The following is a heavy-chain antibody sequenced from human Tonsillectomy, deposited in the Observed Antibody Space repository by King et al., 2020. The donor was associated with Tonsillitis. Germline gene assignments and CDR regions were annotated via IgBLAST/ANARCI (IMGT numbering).Heavy chain of an antibody. J-gene: IGHJ6*02. CDR2: IYYSGST. V-gene: IGHV4-39*01. CDR1: GDSISSSSSY. Sequence: QLQESGPGLVKPSETLSLTCTVSGDSISSSSSYWGWFRQPPGKGLEWIGSIYYSGSTYYSPSLKSRVTISVDTSKNKFSLKLSSVTDADTAVYYCARQAQDTAILIEGTYYYYYGMDVWGQGTTVTVSS. D-gene: IGHD5-18*01. CDR3: ARQAQDTAILIEGTYYYYYGMDV.